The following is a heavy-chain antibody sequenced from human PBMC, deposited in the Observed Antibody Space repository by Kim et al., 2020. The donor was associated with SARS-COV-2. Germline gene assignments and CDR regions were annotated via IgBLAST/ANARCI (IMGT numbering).Heavy chain of an antibody. CDR3: ARGGDYYDSSGYYSP. V-gene: IGHV4-34*01. J-gene: IGHJ5*02. D-gene: IGHD3-22*01. Sequence: PSLKSRVTISVDTSKNQFSLKLSSVTAADTAVYYCARGGDYYDSSGYYSPWGQGTLVTVSS.